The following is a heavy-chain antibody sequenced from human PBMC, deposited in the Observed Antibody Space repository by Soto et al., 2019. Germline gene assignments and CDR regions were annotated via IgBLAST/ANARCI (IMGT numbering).Heavy chain of an antibody. V-gene: IGHV1-46*01. D-gene: IGHD6-6*01. J-gene: IGHJ4*02. Sequence: QVQLVQSGAEVKKPGASVKVSCKASGYTFTSYYMHWVRQAPGQGLEWMGIINPSGGSTSYAQKFQGSVTMTRDTSTSTVYMELSSLRSEDTAVYYCASASSHAYYFDYWGQGTLVTVSS. CDR2: INPSGGST. CDR3: ASASSHAYYFDY. CDR1: GYTFTSYY.